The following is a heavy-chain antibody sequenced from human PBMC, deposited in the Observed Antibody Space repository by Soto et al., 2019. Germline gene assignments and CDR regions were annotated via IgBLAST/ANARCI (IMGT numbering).Heavy chain of an antibody. V-gene: IGHV3-21*02. Sequence: EVQLVESGGGLVKPGGSLRLSCAASGFTFSNSNMNWVRQAPGKGLEWVSSITSGSSFKNYADSVKGRFTISRDNDKNSLYLQMNSLRAEYTAVYYCARDPPLSTIVVVGVDDFWGQGTLVTVSS. CDR3: ARDPPLSTIVVVGVDDF. CDR1: GFTFSNSN. CDR2: ITSGSSFK. J-gene: IGHJ4*02. D-gene: IGHD3-22*01.